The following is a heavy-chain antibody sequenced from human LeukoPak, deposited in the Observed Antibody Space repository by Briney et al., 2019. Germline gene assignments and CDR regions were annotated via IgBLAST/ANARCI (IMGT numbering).Heavy chain of an antibody. J-gene: IGHJ4*02. CDR2: IYYSGST. CDR1: GGSISSSSYY. V-gene: IGHV4-39*01. Sequence: SETLSLTCTVSGGSISSSSYYWGWIRQPPGKGLEWIGNIYYSGSTYYNPSLKSRVTISVDTSKNQISLKLRSVTAAYTAVYHCARAVYYDSSGYVLDYWGQGTLVTVSS. CDR3: ARAVYYDSSGYVLDY. D-gene: IGHD3-22*01.